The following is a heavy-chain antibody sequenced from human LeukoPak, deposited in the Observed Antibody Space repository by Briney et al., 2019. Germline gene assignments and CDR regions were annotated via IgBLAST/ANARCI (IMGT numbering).Heavy chain of an antibody. CDR3: ARHIILGGHAAKWFDP. J-gene: IGHJ5*02. Sequence: PSETLSLTCTVSGGSISSSSYYWGWIRQPPGKGLEWIGSIYYSGSTYYNPSLKSRVTISVDTSKNQFSLKLSSVTAADTAVYYCARHIILGGHAAKWFDPWGQGTLVTVSS. D-gene: IGHD3-16*01. CDR1: GGSISSSSYY. V-gene: IGHV4-39*01. CDR2: IYYSGST.